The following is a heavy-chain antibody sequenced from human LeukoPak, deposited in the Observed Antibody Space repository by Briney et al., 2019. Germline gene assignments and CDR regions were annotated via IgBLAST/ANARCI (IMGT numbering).Heavy chain of an antibody. Sequence: HGESLKISCKGSGYSFTSYWIGWVRQMPGKGLEWMGIIYPDDSDTRYRPPFQGQVTISADKSTSTAYLQWSSLKASDTAMYFCAREGTKAVAGIDNWGQGTLVTVSS. J-gene: IGHJ4*02. CDR3: AREGTKAVAGIDN. CDR2: IYPDDSDT. CDR1: GYSFTSYW. D-gene: IGHD6-19*01. V-gene: IGHV5-51*01.